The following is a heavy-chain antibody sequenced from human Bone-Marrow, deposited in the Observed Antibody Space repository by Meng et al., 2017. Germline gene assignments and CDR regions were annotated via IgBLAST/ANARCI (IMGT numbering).Heavy chain of an antibody. V-gene: IGHV1-69*01. CDR3: ARGLPFQH. Sequence: QVQLVQSGAEVKKPGASVKVSCKASGYTFPDYYMHWVRQAPGQGLEWMGGIIPIFGTANYAQKFQGRVTITADESTSTAYMELSSLRSEDTAVYYCARGLPFQHWGQGTLVTVSS. J-gene: IGHJ1*01. CDR1: GYTFPDYY. CDR2: IIPIFGTA.